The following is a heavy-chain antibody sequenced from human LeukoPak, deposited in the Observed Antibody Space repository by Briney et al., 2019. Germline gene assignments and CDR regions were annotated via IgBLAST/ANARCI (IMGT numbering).Heavy chain of an antibody. CDR2: ISSSGAST. Sequence: GGSLRLSCAAPGFTFNIHAMSWVRQAPGKGLEWVSGISSSGASTYYADSVKGRFTISRDNSKNTLYLQMNSLRAEDTALYYWAKRGVLPSFFFDYWGQGTLVTVSS. CDR1: GFTFNIHA. D-gene: IGHD3-10*01. J-gene: IGHJ4*02. CDR3: AKRGVLPSFFFDY. V-gene: IGHV3-23*01.